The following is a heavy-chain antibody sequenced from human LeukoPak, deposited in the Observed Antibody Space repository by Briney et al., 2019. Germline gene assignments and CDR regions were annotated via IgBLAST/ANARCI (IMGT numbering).Heavy chain of an antibody. V-gene: IGHV4-38-2*01. CDR1: GYSISSTYY. CDR3: ARRNTGGITQWAFDI. D-gene: IGHD3-16*01. Sequence: PSETLSLTXAVSGYSISSTYYWGWIRQPPGKGLEWIGSIYHSGNTYYNPSLKSRVTISVDTSKNQFSLKLNSVTATDTAVYYCARRNTGGITQWAFDIWGRGTMVTVSS. CDR2: IYHSGNT. J-gene: IGHJ3*02.